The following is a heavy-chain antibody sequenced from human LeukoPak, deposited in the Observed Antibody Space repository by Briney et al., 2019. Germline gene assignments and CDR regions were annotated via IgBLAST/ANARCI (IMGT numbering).Heavy chain of an antibody. V-gene: IGHV1-8*01. CDR1: GYTFTSYD. CDR3: ARATYYYDSSGYSAPRD. Sequence: ASVKVSCKASGYTFTSYDMNWVRQATGQGPEWMGWMNPNSGNTGYAQKFQGRVTMTRNTSISTAYMELSSLRSEDTAVYYCARATYYYDSSGYSAPRDWGQGTLVTVSS. CDR2: MNPNSGNT. J-gene: IGHJ4*02. D-gene: IGHD3-22*01.